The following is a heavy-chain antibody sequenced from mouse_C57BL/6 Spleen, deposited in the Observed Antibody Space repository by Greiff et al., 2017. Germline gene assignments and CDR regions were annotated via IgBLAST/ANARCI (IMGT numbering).Heavy chain of an antibody. CDR2: INYDGSST. D-gene: IGHD2-1*01. J-gene: IGHJ2*01. Sequence: EVQLEESEGGLVQPGSSMKLSCTASGFTFSDYYMAWVRQVPEKGLEWVANINYDGSSTYYLDSLKSRFIISRDNAKNILYLQMSSLKSEDTAAYYCARGDGNYSFDYWGQGTTLTVSS. CDR3: ARGDGNYSFDY. CDR1: GFTFSDYY. V-gene: IGHV5-16*01.